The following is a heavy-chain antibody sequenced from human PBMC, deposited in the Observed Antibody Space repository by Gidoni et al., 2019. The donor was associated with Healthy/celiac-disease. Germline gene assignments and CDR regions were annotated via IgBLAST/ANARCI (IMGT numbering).Heavy chain of an antibody. V-gene: IGHV4-31*03. Sequence: QVQLQESGPGLVKPSQTLSLTCTVSGGSISSGGYYWSWIRQHPGKGLEWIGYIYYSGSTYYNPSLKSRVTISVDTSKNQFSLKLSSVTAADTAVYYCARGVVVVPAAIPDTFDYWGQGTLVTVSS. CDR3: ARGVVVVPAAIPDTFDY. CDR1: GGSISSGGYY. J-gene: IGHJ4*02. CDR2: IYYSGST. D-gene: IGHD2-2*02.